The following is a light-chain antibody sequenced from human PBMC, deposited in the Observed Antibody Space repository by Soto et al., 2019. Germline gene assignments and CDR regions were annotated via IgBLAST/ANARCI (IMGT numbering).Light chain of an antibody. J-gene: IGKJ2*01. CDR3: QQYYSDFFT. CDR2: WAS. CDR1: QSLLFSSNNKTY. V-gene: IGKV4-1*01. Sequence: DIVMTQSPDSLAVSLGERATISCKSSQSLLFSSNNKTYLTWYQHRPGQSPKMLIFWASARESGVTERFSGSGSETDFTLTISGLQPEDAAVYYCQQYYSDFFTFGQGTRLEIK.